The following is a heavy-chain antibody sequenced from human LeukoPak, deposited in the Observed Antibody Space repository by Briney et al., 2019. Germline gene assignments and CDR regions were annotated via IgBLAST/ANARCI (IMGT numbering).Heavy chain of an antibody. CDR2: IYSGGST. V-gene: IGHV3-66*02. Sequence: GGSLRLSCAASGFTVSSNYMGWVRQAPGKGLEWVSVIYSGGSTYYADSVKGRFTISRDNSKNTLYLQMNSLRAEDTAVYYCASHRYCSSTSCYIGGQGTLVTVSS. CDR3: ASHRYCSSTSCYI. CDR1: GFTVSSNY. J-gene: IGHJ4*02. D-gene: IGHD2-2*02.